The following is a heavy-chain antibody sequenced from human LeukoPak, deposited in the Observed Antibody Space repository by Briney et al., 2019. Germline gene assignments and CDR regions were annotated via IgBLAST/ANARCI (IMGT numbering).Heavy chain of an antibody. CDR1: GFTFDEYG. D-gene: IGHD3-22*01. J-gene: IGHJ4*02. V-gene: IGHV3-20*04. CDR3: ARGYFYDSSGYYGNLDY. Sequence: GGSLRLSCAASGFTFDEYGMNWVRQAPGKGREWCSGINWNGGSTGYADAVKGRFTIHRDNDKKSLYLQMHSLRAEDTALYYCARGYFYDSSGYYGNLDYWGQGTLVTVSS. CDR2: INWNGGST.